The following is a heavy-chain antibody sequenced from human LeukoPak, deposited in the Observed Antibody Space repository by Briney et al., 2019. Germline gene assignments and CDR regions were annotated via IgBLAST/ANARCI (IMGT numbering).Heavy chain of an antibody. D-gene: IGHD3-10*01. CDR3: TSITPPN. CDR2: IYSCGST. V-gene: IGHV3-53*01. CDR1: GFTDSSNY. J-gene: IGHJ4*02. Sequence: GSLRLSCPVSGFTDSSNYMSWVRQAPGKGLEWVSVIYSCGSTYYADSVKGRFTISRDNSKNTLYLQMNSLRAEDTAVYYCTSITPPNWGQGTLVTVSS.